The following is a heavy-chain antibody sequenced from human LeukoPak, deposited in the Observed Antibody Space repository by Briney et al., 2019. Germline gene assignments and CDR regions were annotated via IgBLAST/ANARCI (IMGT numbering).Heavy chain of an antibody. CDR3: ARGSGVYSSGWYDWFDP. CDR1: GYTFTSYD. CDR2: MNPNSGNT. V-gene: IGHV1-8*01. D-gene: IGHD6-19*01. Sequence: GASVKVSCKASGYTFTSYDINWVRQATGQGLEWMGWMNPNSGNTGYAQKFQGRVTMTRNTSISTAYMEPSSLRSEDTAVYYCARGSGVYSSGWYDWFDPWGQGTLVTVSS. J-gene: IGHJ5*02.